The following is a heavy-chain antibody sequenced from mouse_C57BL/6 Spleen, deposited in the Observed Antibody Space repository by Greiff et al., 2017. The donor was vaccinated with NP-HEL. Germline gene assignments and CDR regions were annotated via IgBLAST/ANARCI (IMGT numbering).Heavy chain of an antibody. J-gene: IGHJ2*01. Sequence: QVQLKESGAELARPGASVKLSCKASGYTFTSYGISWVKQRTGPGLDWIGEIYPRSGNTYYNEKFKGKATLIADKSSRTAYMELRSLTSEDSAVYFCARGERYQPVSYWGQGTTLTVSS. D-gene: IGHD2-14*01. V-gene: IGHV1-81*01. CDR3: ARGERYQPVSY. CDR1: GYTFTSYG. CDR2: IYPRSGNT.